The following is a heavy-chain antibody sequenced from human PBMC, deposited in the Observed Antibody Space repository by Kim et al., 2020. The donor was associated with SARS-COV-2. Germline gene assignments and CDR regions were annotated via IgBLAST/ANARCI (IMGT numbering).Heavy chain of an antibody. D-gene: IGHD5-12*01. V-gene: IGHV4-31*03. J-gene: IGHJ6*02. Sequence: SETLSLTCTVSGGSISSGGYYWSWIRQHPGKGLEWIGYIYYSGSTYYNPSLKSRVTISVDTSKNQFSLKLSSVTAADTAVYYCARDISVEMATIEDYGMDVWGQGTTVTVSS. CDR3: ARDISVEMATIEDYGMDV. CDR2: IYYSGST. CDR1: GGSISSGGYY.